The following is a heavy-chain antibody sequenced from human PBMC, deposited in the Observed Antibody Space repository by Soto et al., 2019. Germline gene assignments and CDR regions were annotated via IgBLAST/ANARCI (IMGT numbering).Heavy chain of an antibody. Sequence: SETLSLTCTVSGASVSDYYWAWIRQSPEKGLQYIAYSSYHGITNLNPALDSRINIAIDTSRNQFSLTVTSLTAADTAVYYCARAPRLRFLEWPSRYAYYYYGMDVWGQGTTVTVSS. V-gene: IGHV4-59*02. J-gene: IGHJ6*02. CDR3: ARAPRLRFLEWPSRYAYYYYGMDV. D-gene: IGHD3-3*01. CDR1: GASVSDYY. CDR2: SSYHGIT.